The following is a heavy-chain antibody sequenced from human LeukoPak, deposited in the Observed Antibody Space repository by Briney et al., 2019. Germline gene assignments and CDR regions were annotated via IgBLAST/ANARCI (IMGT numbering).Heavy chain of an antibody. CDR1: GFTFSSYG. Sequence: TGGSLRLSCAASGFTFSSYGMHWVRQAPGKGLEWVAYIRYDGSNKYYADSVKGRFTVSRDNSKNTLYLQMNTLIGEDTAVYYCAKVLTGYCGSTSCPFDYWGQGTLVTVSS. CDR3: AKVLTGYCGSTSCPFDY. V-gene: IGHV3-30*02. D-gene: IGHD2-2*01. J-gene: IGHJ4*02. CDR2: IRYDGSNK.